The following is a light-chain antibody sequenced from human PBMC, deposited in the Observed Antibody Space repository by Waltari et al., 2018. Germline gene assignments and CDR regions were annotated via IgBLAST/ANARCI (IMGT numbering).Light chain of an antibody. Sequence: DIQLTQSPSLLSTSVGDRVTITCRASQGISSYLAWYQQKPGKVPKLLIYAASTLQSGVPSRFSGRGFGTEFTLTISSLQPEDFATYYCQQSTSIPLTFGGGTKVDIK. J-gene: IGKJ4*01. CDR2: AAS. CDR1: QGISSY. CDR3: QQSTSIPLT. V-gene: IGKV1-9*01.